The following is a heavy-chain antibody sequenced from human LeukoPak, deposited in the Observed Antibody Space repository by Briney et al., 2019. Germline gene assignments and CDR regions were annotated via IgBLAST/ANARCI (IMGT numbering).Heavy chain of an antibody. CDR2: IDFTSRYI. CDR3: ATPAAGPGAEYSLY. Sequence: GGSLRLSCAASGFTFSNAWMSWVRQAPGKGLEWVSSIDFTSRYIYNADSVKGRFTTSRDNAKNSLDLQMNSLKVEDTAVYYCATPAAGPGAEYSLYWGQGTLVIVSS. V-gene: IGHV3-21*01. CDR1: GFTFSNAW. J-gene: IGHJ1*01. D-gene: IGHD6-13*01.